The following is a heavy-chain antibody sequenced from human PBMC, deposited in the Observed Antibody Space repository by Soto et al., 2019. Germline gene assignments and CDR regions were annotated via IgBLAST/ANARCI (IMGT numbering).Heavy chain of an antibody. V-gene: IGHV4-39*01. D-gene: IGHD3-22*01. Sequence: SETLSLTCTVSGGSISSRSYYWAWIRQPPGKGLEWIGSIDYTGSTYYNPSLKSRVTISIDTSKNQFSLNLGSVTAADSATYYCASTFYYEASGYYYITAVQFDSWGRGTLVTVSS. J-gene: IGHJ4*02. CDR1: GGSISSRSYY. CDR3: ASTFYYEASGYYYITAVQFDS. CDR2: IDYTGST.